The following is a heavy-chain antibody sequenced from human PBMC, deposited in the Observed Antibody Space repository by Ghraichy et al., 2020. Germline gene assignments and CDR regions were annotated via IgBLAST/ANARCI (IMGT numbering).Heavy chain of an antibody. V-gene: IGHV4-39*01. Sequence: SETLSLTCTVSGGSISSSSYYWGWIRQPPGKGLEWIGSIYYSGSTYYNPSLKSRVTISVDTSKNQFSLKLSSVTAADTAVYYCASLIVVVPAAHRDYWGQGTLVTVSS. J-gene: IGHJ4*02. D-gene: IGHD2-2*01. CDR1: GGSISSSSYY. CDR3: ASLIVVVPAAHRDY. CDR2: IYYSGST.